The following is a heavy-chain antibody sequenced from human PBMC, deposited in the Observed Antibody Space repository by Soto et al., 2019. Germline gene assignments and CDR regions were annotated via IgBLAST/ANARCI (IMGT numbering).Heavy chain of an antibody. V-gene: IGHV5-10-1*01. Sequence: GESLKISCQAFEYSFRIYWISWVRQKPGGGLEWMGRVDPNDSFATYSPSFEGHVSISVDKSTNIVYLQWRRLRASATATYYCARHQSGSGNSNFDFWGQGTPVTVSS. CDR1: EYSFRIYW. D-gene: IGHD3-10*01. J-gene: IGHJ4*02. CDR2: VDPNDSFA. CDR3: ARHQSGSGNSNFDF.